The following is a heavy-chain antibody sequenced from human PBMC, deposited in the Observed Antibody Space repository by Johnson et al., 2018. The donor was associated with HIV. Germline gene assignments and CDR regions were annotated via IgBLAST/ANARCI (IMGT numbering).Heavy chain of an antibody. Sequence: QEKLVESGGGVVQPGGSLRLSCVASGFTFSSYGMHWVRQAPGKGLEWVAFIRYDGSNKYYADSMKGRFTISRDNSKNTLYLQMNSLRAEDTAVYYCATSLYYYDSSGFSFDAFDIWGQGTLVTVSS. CDR3: ATSLYYYDSSGFSFDAFDI. CDR1: GFTFSSYG. CDR2: IRYDGSNK. D-gene: IGHD3-22*01. J-gene: IGHJ3*02. V-gene: IGHV3-30*02.